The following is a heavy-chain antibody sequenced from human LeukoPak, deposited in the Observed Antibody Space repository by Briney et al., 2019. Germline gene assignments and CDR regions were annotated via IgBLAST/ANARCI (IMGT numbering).Heavy chain of an antibody. CDR2: ISAYNGNT. CDR3: ARVLADTYYYDSSHAFDI. V-gene: IGHV1-18*01. J-gene: IGHJ3*02. D-gene: IGHD3-22*01. Sequence: ASVKVSCKASGYTFTSYGISWVRQAPGQGLEWMGWISAYNGNTNYAQKLQGRVTMTTDTSTSTAYMELRSLRSDDTAVYYCARVLADTYYYDSSHAFDIWGQGTMVTVSS. CDR1: GYTFTSYG.